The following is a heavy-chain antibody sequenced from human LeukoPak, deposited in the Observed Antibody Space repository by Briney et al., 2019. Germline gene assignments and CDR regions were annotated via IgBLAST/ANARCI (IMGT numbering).Heavy chain of an antibody. CDR1: GYNFTNHW. CDR2: IDPSDSYT. D-gene: IGHD3-10*01. V-gene: IGHV5-10-1*01. J-gene: IGHJ4*02. Sequence: GESLKISCKGSGYNFTNHWITWVRQMPGKGLEWMGRIDPSDSYTNYSPSFQGHVTISADKSISTAYLQWSTLKASDPAIYYCARRRGGLFDYWGQGILVTVSS. CDR3: ARRRGGLFDY.